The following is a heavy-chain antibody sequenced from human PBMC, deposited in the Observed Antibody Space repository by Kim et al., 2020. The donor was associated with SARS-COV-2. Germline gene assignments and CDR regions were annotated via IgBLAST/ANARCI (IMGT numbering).Heavy chain of an antibody. D-gene: IGHD4-4*01. V-gene: IGHV1-3*01. Sequence: ASVKVSCKSSGYTLTSYVTHWVRQAPGQRLEWMGWINAGNGYTKFSQKFQGRVTFTRDTSASTAYMELSSLRSEDTAVYYCATWTYSNYYFDYWGQGTLVTVSS. CDR1: GYTLTSYV. CDR3: ATWTYSNYYFDY. J-gene: IGHJ4*02. CDR2: INAGNGYT.